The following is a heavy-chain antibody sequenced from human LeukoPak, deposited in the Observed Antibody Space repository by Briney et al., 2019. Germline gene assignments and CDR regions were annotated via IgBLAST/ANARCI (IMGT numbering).Heavy chain of an antibody. CDR1: GFTFSSYA. V-gene: IGHV3-64*01. Sequence: PGGSLRLSCAASGFTFSSYAMHWVRQAPGKGLEYVSAISSNGGSTYYANSVKGRFTISRDNSKNTLYLQMGSLRAEDMAVYYCARVARGTLGAFDIWGQGTMVTVSS. CDR2: ISSNGGST. J-gene: IGHJ3*02. CDR3: ARVARGTLGAFDI. D-gene: IGHD3-10*01.